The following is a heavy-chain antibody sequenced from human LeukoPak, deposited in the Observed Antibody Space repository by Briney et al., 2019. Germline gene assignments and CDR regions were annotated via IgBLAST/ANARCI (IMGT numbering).Heavy chain of an antibody. D-gene: IGHD1-26*01. CDR3: ASSVGSTDY. J-gene: IGHJ4*02. CDR1: GESLSKYY. Sequence: SETLSLTCAVYGESLSKYYWTWIRQSPGKGLEWIGEINHRGSTNLNPSLKSRVTLSVDTSKHQFSLKLTSVTAGDAAVYYCASSVGSTDYWGQGTLVTVSS. V-gene: IGHV4-34*01. CDR2: INHRGST.